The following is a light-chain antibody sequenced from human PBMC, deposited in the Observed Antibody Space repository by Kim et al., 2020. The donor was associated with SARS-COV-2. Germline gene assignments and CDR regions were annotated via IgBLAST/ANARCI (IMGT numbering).Light chain of an antibody. J-gene: IGLJ3*02. Sequence: QSALTQPASVSGSPGQSITISCTGTSSDVGGYNYVSWYQQHPGKAPKLMIYDVNTRPSGVSNRFSGSKSGNTASLTISGLQAEDEADYYCSSYTSTSTLFGGGTQLTVL. CDR3: SSYTSTSTL. V-gene: IGLV2-14*01. CDR2: DVN. CDR1: SSDVGGYNY.